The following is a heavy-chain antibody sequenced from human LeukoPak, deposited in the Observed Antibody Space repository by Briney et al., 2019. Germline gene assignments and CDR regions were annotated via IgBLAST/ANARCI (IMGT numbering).Heavy chain of an antibody. CDR1: GFTFDYYD. D-gene: IGHD1-7*01. CDR2: ISGDGGST. Sequence: GGSVTLSCSASGFTFDYYDMHWLRQAPGKDLEGVYLISGDGGSTYYADSVNDRFTISRENSKNSLYLQINSLRTEETTLYYGARASPQGWYHWNYYFDYWGQGTLLTVSS. CDR3: ARASPQGWYHWNYYFDY. V-gene: IGHV3-43*02. J-gene: IGHJ4*02.